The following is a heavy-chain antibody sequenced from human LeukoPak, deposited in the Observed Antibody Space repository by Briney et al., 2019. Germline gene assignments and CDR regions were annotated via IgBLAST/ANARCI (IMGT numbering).Heavy chain of an antibody. CDR2: IQYDGSNK. CDR1: GFTFSNYG. D-gene: IGHD3-10*01. Sequence: GGSLRLSCAASGFTFSNYGMHWVRQAPGKGLEWVTFIQYDGSNKYYADSVKGRFTISRDNSKNTLYLQMNSLRAEDTAVYYCASGDYYYYYMDVWGKGTTVTVSS. J-gene: IGHJ6*03. V-gene: IGHV3-30*02. CDR3: ASGDYYYYYMDV.